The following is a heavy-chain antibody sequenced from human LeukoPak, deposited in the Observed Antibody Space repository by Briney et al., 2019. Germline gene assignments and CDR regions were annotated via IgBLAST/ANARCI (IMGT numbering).Heavy chain of an antibody. D-gene: IGHD6-19*01. CDR1: GFTFSSYS. Sequence: PGGSLRLSCAASGFTFSSYSMNWVRQAPGEGLEWVSYISSSSSYIYYAGSVKGRFTFSRDKAKNSLFLQMNSLRAEDAAVYYCARSGSGWYPDYWGQGTLVTVSS. V-gene: IGHV3-21*01. CDR3: ARSGSGWYPDY. CDR2: ISSSSSYI. J-gene: IGHJ4*02.